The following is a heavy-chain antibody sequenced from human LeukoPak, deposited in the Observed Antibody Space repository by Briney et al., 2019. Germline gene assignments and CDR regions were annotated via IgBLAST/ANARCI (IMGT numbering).Heavy chain of an antibody. CDR2: IYHSGIT. V-gene: IGHV4-38-2*02. CDR1: GYSINSNYY. CDR3: ARDYRPAVGGSDYVSY. J-gene: IGHJ4*02. Sequence: PSETLSLTCTVSGYSINSNYYWGWIRQPPGKGLEWIGSIYHSGITYYNPSLKSGVTISVDTSKNQFSLKLSSVTAADTAVYYCARDYRPAVGGSDYVSYWGQGTLVTVSS. D-gene: IGHD3-16*02.